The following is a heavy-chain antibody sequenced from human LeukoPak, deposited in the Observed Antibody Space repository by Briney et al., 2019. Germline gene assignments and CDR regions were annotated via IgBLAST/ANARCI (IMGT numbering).Heavy chain of an antibody. CDR2: FSGSGGNT. V-gene: IGHV3-23*01. CDR1: GFTFSSYA. J-gene: IGHJ4*02. D-gene: IGHD1-7*01. CDR3: AKDGLELLDFFDY. Sequence: GGSLRLSCAASGFTFSSYAMSWVRQAPGKGLEWVSTFSGSGGNTYYADSVKGRFTISRNNSKNTLYLQMNSLRAEDTAVYYCAKDGLELLDFFDYWGQGTLVTVSS.